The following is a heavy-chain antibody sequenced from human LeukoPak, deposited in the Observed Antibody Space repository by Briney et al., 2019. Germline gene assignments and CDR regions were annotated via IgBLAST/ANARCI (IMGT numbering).Heavy chain of an antibody. CDR3: ATHAYCGGDCYSVGLDY. D-gene: IGHD2-21*02. J-gene: IGHJ4*02. CDR1: GFTFSSYG. V-gene: IGHV3-33*01. CDR2: IWYDGSNK. Sequence: GGSLRLSCAASGFTFSSYGMHWVRQAPGKGLEWVAVIWYDGSNKYYADSVKGRFTISRDNSKNTLYLQMNSLRAEDTAVYYCATHAYCGGDCYSVGLDYWGQGTLVTVSS.